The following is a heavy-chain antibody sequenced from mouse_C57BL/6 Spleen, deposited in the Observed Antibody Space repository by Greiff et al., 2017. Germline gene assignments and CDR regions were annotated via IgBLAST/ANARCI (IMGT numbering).Heavy chain of an antibody. CDR3: ARGGPLYYDYDDYFDY. J-gene: IGHJ2*01. D-gene: IGHD2-4*01. V-gene: IGHV1-81*01. CDR1: GYTFTSYG. CDR2: IYPRSGNT. Sequence: VQLQQSGAELARPGASVKLSCKASGYTFTSYGISWVKQRTGQGLEWIGEIYPRSGNTYYNEKFKGKATLTADKSSSTAYMELRSLTSEDSAVYFCARGGPLYYDYDDYFDYWGQGTTLTVSS.